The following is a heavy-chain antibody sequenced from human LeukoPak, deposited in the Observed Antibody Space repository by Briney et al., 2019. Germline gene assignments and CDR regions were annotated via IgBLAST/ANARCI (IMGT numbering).Heavy chain of an antibody. CDR1: GFTFSTYA. J-gene: IGHJ4*02. CDR3: AKDRGFGEYFPFFY. Sequence: GGSLRLSCAASGFTFSTYAMSWVRQTPEKGLEWVSAISGSSGSTYYAGSVKGRFTISRDNSKNTLYLQMNSLRAEDTAVYYCAKDRGFGEYFPFFYWGQGTLVIVSS. V-gene: IGHV3-23*01. CDR2: ISGSSGST. D-gene: IGHD3-10*01.